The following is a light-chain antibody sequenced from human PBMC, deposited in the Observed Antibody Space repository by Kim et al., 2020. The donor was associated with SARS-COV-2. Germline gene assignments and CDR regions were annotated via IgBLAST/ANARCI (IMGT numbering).Light chain of an antibody. V-gene: IGLV1-40*01. CDR1: RANIGAGYD. CDR3: QSYDSSLSAWV. Sequence: QSVLTQPPSVSGAPGQRVTISCTGSRANIGAGYDVHWYQHLPGTAPKLLINNNNNRPSGVPDRFSGSKSGTSASLAITGLQVEDEADYYCQSYDSSLSAWVFGGGTKVTVL. CDR2: NNN. J-gene: IGLJ3*02.